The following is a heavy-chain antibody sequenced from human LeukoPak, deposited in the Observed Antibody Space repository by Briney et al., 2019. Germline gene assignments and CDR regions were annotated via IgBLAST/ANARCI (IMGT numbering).Heavy chain of an antibody. CDR1: GGSISNYY. CDR3: ARATRMPDFDF. D-gene: IGHD2-2*01. Sequence: PSETLSLTCTVSGGSISNYYWNWIRQPAGKGLEWIGRIYTSGSTYYNPSLRSRVTMSVDTSKNHFSLKLTSVTAADTAMYYCARATRMPDFDFWGQGTLVTVSS. V-gene: IGHV4-4*07. J-gene: IGHJ4*02. CDR2: IYTSGST.